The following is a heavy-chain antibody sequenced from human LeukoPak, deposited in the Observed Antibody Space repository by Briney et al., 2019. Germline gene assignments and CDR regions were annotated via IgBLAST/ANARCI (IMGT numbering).Heavy chain of an antibody. V-gene: IGHV1-18*01. D-gene: IGHD1-26*01. CDR2: ISAYNGNT. Sequence: ASVKVSCKASGYTFTSYGISWVRQAPGQGLEWMGWISAYNGNTNYAQKLQGRVTMTTGTSTSTAYMELRSLRSDDTAVYYCARDHGGSYSAYFDYWGQGTLVTVSS. CDR1: GYTFTSYG. J-gene: IGHJ4*02. CDR3: ARDHGGSYSAYFDY.